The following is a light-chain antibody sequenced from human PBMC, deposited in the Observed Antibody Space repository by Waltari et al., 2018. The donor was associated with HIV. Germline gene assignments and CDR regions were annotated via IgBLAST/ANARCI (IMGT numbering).Light chain of an antibody. J-gene: IGLJ3*02. V-gene: IGLV3-21*01. CDR1: TIGSKS. CDR3: QVWDSSNHHVV. CDR2: FNS. Sequence: SYVLTQPPSVSVAPGPAATLSCDGWTIGSKSVHWYKQHAGQAPVLVIRFNSDRPSGIPDRFSGSNSGNTATLTITRVEVGDEADYYCQVWDSSNHHVVFGGGTELTVL.